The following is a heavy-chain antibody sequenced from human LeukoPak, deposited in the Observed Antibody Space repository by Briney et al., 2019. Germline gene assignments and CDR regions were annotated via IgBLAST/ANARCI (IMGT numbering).Heavy chain of an antibody. D-gene: IGHD3-9*01. CDR3: ATLSSYYDILTGYDY. CDR1: GFTFSSYE. CDR2: ISSSGSTI. J-gene: IGHJ4*02. Sequence: GGSLRLSCAASGFTFSSYEMNWVRQDQGKGLEWVSYISSSGSTIYYADSVKGRFTISRDNAKNSLYLQMNSLRAEDTAVYYCATLSSYYDILTGYDYWGQGTLVTVSS. V-gene: IGHV3-48*03.